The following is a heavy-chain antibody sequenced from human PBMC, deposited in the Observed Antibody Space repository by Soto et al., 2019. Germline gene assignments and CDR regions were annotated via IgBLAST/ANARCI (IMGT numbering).Heavy chain of an antibody. CDR3: ARQRYDSDSGPNFQYYFDS. V-gene: IGHV5-10-1*03. CDR1: GYSFAGYW. Sequence: EVQLEQSGAEVKKPGESLTISCKGSGYSFAGYWITCVRQLPGKGLEWMGRIDPSDSQTYYSPSFRGHVTISAAKSITTVFLQWSSLMASDTAMYYCARQRYDSDSGPNFQYYFDSWGQGTLVTVSS. J-gene: IGHJ4*02. CDR2: IDPSDSQT. D-gene: IGHD3-22*01.